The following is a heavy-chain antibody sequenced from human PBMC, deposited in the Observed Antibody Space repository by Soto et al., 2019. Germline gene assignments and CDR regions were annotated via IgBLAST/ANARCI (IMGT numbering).Heavy chain of an antibody. V-gene: IGHV2-5*02. J-gene: IGHJ4*02. CDR3: AHHPYYGLAPYSFDY. Sequence: QITLKESGPTLVKPTQTLTLTCTFSGFSLSTSGVGVGWIRQPPGKALEWLAVIYWDDDKRSSSSLKSRLTITKDTSKNQLVLTMTNIDPVDTATYYCAHHPYYGLAPYSFDYWGQGILVTVSS. CDR2: IYWDDDK. CDR1: GFSLSTSGVG. D-gene: IGHD3-10*01.